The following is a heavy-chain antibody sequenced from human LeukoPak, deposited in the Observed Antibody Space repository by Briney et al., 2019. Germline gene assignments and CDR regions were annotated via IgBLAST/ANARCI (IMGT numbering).Heavy chain of an antibody. CDR2: IYPGDSDT. D-gene: IGHD3-10*02. CDR3: ARLWSRHTIYVIY. J-gene: IGHJ4*02. CDR1: W. V-gene: IGHV5-51*01. Sequence: WIGWVRQMPGKGLEWMGIIYPGDSDTRYSPSFQGQVTISADKSISTAYLQWSSLKASDTAMYYCARLWSRHTIYVIYWGQGTLVTVSS.